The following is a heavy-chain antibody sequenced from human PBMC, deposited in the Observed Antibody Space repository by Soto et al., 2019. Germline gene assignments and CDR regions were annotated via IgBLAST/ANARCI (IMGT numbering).Heavy chain of an antibody. V-gene: IGHV1-69*13. CDR3: ARGATPGYYFDY. J-gene: IGHJ4*02. CDR2: IIPIFGTA. CDR1: GGTFSSYA. D-gene: IGHD2-15*01. Sequence: WASVKVSCKASGGTFSSYAISWVRQAPGQGLEWMGGIIPIFGTANYAQKFQGRVTITADESTSTAYMEPSSLRSEDTAVYYCARGATPGYYFDYWGQGTLVTVSS.